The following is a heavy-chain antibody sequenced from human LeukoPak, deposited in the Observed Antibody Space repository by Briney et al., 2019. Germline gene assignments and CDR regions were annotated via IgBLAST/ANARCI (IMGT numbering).Heavy chain of an antibody. J-gene: IGHJ4*02. D-gene: IGHD5-18*01. CDR2: IYCGGST. V-gene: IGHV3-66*01. CDR3: TTKRGYSYGYAD. Sequence: GGSLTLSCAASGFTVSSNYMSWVRQAPGKGLEWLSVIYCGGSTYYTHSVKGRFTISRDNSKNTLYLQMNSLRAEDTAVYYCTTKRGYSYGYADWGQGTLVTVSS. CDR1: GFTVSSNY.